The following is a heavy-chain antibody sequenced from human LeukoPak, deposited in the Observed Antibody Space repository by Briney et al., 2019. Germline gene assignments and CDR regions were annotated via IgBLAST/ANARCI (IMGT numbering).Heavy chain of an antibody. CDR2: IGSSGSYI. J-gene: IGHJ3*02. D-gene: IGHD3-16*02. V-gene: IGHV3-21*01. Sequence: GGSLRLSCAASGFTFSTYSMNWVRQAPGKGLEWVSSIGSSGSYIYYADSLKGRFTISRDNAKNSLYLQMNGLRAEDTAVYYCAREGNLITFGGVIVYDAFDIWGQGTMVTVSS. CDR3: AREGNLITFGGVIVYDAFDI. CDR1: GFTFSTYS.